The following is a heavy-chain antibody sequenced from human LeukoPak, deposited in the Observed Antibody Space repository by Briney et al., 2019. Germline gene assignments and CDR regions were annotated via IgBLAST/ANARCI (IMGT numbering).Heavy chain of an antibody. CDR1: GFTFSSYW. V-gene: IGHV3-74*01. CDR2: INSDGSST. J-gene: IGHJ6*02. D-gene: IGHD6-19*01. Sequence: PGGSLGLSCAASGFTFSSYWMHWVRQVPGKGLVWVSRINSDGSSTSYADSVKGRFTISRDNAKNTLYLQMNSLRAEDTAMYYCARMRVVAGTIGYGMDVWGQGTTVTVS. CDR3: ARMRVVAGTIGYGMDV.